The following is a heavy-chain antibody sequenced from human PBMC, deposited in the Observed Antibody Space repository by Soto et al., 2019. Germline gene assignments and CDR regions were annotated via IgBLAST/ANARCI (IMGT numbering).Heavy chain of an antibody. Sequence: EVQLSESGGGLGQPGGSLRLSCAASGFTFGSHAMSWVRQAPGKGLEWVSLISGSGGNTNYRDSVKGRFSISRDNSKKTVYLQMNSLRAEDTAVHYCAKGLANTMFGVDTLFDYWGRGTLVTVSS. J-gene: IGHJ4*02. CDR3: AKGLANTMFGVDTLFDY. D-gene: IGHD3-3*01. CDR2: ISGSGGNT. CDR1: GFTFGSHA. V-gene: IGHV3-23*01.